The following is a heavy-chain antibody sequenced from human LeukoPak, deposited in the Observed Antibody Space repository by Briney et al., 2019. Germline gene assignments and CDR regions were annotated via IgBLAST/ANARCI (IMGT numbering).Heavy chain of an antibody. V-gene: IGHV3-64D*08. D-gene: IGHD5-12*01. CDR3: VRPYYSGYLANWFDP. J-gene: IGHJ5*02. Sequence: GGSLRLSCSASGFTFSSYAMHWVRQAPGKGLEYVSAITTNGGSTYYADSVKGRFTISRDNSKNTLYLQMSSLRPEDTAVYYCVRPYYSGYLANWFDPRGQGTLVTVSS. CDR1: GFTFSSYA. CDR2: ITTNGGST.